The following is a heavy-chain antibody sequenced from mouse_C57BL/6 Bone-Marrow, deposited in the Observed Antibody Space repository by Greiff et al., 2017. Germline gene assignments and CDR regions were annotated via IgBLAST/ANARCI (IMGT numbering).Heavy chain of an antibody. CDR1: GFNIKDYY. CDR2: IDPEDGET. V-gene: IGHV14-2*01. D-gene: IGHD1-1*01. J-gene: IGHJ4*01. Sequence: EVKLEESGAELVKPGASVKLSCTASGFNIKDYYMHWVKQRTEQGLEWIGRIDPEDGETKYAPKFQGKATITADKSSNTAYLQLSSLTSEDTADYYCARLRYPPYAMDYWGQGTSVTVSS. CDR3: ARLRYPPYAMDY.